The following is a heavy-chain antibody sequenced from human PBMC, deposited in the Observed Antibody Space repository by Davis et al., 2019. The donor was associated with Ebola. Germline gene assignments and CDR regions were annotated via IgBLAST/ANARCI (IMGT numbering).Heavy chain of an antibody. CDR2: LSYDGSRE. Sequence: GESLKISCVASGFTFTTSTMHWVRQAPGKGLEWVALLSYDGSREYYADSVEGRFTISRDDSKNKLYLQMNSLRAEDTAVYYCARDSDYGYYHGMDVWGQGTTVTVSS. V-gene: IGHV3-30*03. CDR3: ARDSDYGYYHGMDV. D-gene: IGHD4-17*01. CDR1: GFTFTTST. J-gene: IGHJ6*02.